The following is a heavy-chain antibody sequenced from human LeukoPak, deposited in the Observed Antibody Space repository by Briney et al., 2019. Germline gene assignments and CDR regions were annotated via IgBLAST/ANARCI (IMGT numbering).Heavy chain of an antibody. J-gene: IGHJ4*02. D-gene: IGHD5-12*01. CDR3: ARGYSGYDYGIRFDY. CDR2: INTNTGNP. V-gene: IGHV7-4-1*02. CDR1: GYTFTSYA. Sequence: ASVKVSCKASGYTFTSYAMNWVRQAPGQGLEWMGLINTNTGNPTYAQGFTGRFVFSLDTSVSTAYLQISSLKAEDTAVYYCARGYSGYDYGIRFDYWGQGTLVTVSS.